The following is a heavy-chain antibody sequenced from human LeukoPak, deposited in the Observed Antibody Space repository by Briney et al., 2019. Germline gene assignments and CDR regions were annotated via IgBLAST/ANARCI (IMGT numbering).Heavy chain of an antibody. CDR3: ARGTLSVDGYCYMDV. CDR1: GGTFSSYA. CDR2: IIPICGTA. V-gene: IGHV1-69*05. J-gene: IGHJ6*03. D-gene: IGHD4-23*01. Sequence: SVTVSCTASGGTFSSYAISWVRQAPGKGLEWMGGIIPICGTANYAQKFQGRVTITTDESTRTAYMELSSLRSEDTAVYYCARGTLSVDGYCYMDVWVKGTTVTVSS.